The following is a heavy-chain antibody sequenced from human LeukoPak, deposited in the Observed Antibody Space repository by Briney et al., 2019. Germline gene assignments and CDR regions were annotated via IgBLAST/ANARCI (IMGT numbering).Heavy chain of an antibody. CDR1: GDSISSYS. J-gene: IGHJ4*02. Sequence: SGTLSLTCTVSGDSISSYSWSWIRQPPGKGLDWIGGSTSYTPSLKSRVTISRDTSKNQSSLNLSSVTAADTAVYYCARDFLWGSYRGRAHDYWGQGTLVTVSS. V-gene: IGHV4-59*01. CDR3: ARDFLWGSYRGRAHDY. CDR2: GST. D-gene: IGHD3-16*01.